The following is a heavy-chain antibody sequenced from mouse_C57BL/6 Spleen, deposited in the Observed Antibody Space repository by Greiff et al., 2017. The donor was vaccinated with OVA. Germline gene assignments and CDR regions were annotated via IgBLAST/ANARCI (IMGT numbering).Heavy chain of an antibody. CDR2: IYPGSGST. Sequence: VQLQQSGAELVKPGASVKMSCKASGYTFTSYWITWVKQRPGQGLEWIGDIYPGSGSTNYNEKFKSKATLTVDTSSSTAYMQLSNLTSEDSAVYYCARYDSDGYYYAMDYWGQGTSATISS. V-gene: IGHV1-55*01. CDR3: ARYDSDGYYYAMDY. D-gene: IGHD2-3*01. CDR1: GYTFTSYW. J-gene: IGHJ4*01.